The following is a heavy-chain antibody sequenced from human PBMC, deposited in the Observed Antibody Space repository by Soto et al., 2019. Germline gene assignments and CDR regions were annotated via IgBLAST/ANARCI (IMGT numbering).Heavy chain of an antibody. J-gene: IGHJ5*01. Sequence: GGSLRLSCAASGFTFSRYGMNWLRQSPGKGLEWVASISSSTSYVYYADSVKGRFSTSRDNAKNILYLEMYALRTEDTAVYYCARDPSEGRVGNWFESWGQGTLVTVSS. CDR3: ARDPSEGRVGNWFES. CDR2: ISSSTSYV. D-gene: IGHD2-2*01. CDR1: GFTFSRYG. V-gene: IGHV3-21*06.